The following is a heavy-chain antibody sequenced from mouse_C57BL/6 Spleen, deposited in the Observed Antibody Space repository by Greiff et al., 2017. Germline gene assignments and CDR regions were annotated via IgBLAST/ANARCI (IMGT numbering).Heavy chain of an antibody. Sequence: LVEPGASVKISCKASGYAFSSSWMNWVKQRPGKGLEWIGRIYPGDGDTNYNGKFKGKATLTADKSSSTAYMQLSSLTSEDSAVYFCARGNYYGSGDLDYWGQGTTLTVSS. CDR2: IYPGDGDT. J-gene: IGHJ2*01. D-gene: IGHD1-1*01. CDR3: ARGNYYGSGDLDY. V-gene: IGHV1-82*01. CDR1: GYAFSSSW.